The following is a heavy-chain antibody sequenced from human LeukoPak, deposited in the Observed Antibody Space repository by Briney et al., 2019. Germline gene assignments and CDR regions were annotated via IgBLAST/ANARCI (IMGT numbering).Heavy chain of an antibody. Sequence: PGRSLRLSCEASGFTFSGYAMHWVRQAPGKGLEWVAVISYDGSNEYYADSVKGRFTISRDNSKNTLYLQMNSLSVEDTAVYYCARVGYYASGPFSYFDYWGQGTLVTVSS. CDR1: GFTFSGYA. D-gene: IGHD3-10*01. J-gene: IGHJ4*02. CDR3: ARVGYYASGPFSYFDY. CDR2: ISYDGSNE. V-gene: IGHV3-30-3*01.